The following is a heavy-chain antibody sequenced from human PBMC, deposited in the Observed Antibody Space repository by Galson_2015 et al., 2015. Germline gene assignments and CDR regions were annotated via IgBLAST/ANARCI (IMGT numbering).Heavy chain of an antibody. D-gene: IGHD3-10*01. CDR2: IKSKTDGGTT. V-gene: IGHV3-15*01. Sequence: SLRLSCAASGLTFSSYAMSWVRQALGKGLEWVGRIKSKTDGGTTDYAAPVKGRFTISRDDSKHTLYLQMNSLKTEDTAVYYCTTVPRGSGRQDYWGQGTLVTVSS. CDR1: GLTFSSYA. J-gene: IGHJ4*02. CDR3: TTVPRGSGRQDY.